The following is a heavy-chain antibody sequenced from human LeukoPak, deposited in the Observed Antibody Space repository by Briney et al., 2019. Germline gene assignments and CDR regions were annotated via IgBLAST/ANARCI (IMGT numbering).Heavy chain of an antibody. J-gene: IGHJ4*02. Sequence: GGSLRLSCAASGFIFSSYAMSWVRQAPGKGLEWVSYISSSSSTIYYADSVKGRFTISRDNAKNSLYLQMNSLRAEDTAVYYCARDYPHRRLHFDYRGQGTLVTVSS. CDR1: GFIFSSYA. V-gene: IGHV3-48*01. D-gene: IGHD2-15*01. CDR2: ISSSSSTI. CDR3: ARDYPHRRLHFDY.